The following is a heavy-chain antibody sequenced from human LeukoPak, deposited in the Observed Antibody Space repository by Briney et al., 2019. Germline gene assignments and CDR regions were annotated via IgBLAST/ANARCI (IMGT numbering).Heavy chain of an antibody. CDR2: ISSNGGST. J-gene: IGHJ4*02. Sequence: PGGSLRLSCSASGFTFSSYAMHWVRQAPGKGLEYVSAISSNGGSTYYADSVKGRFTISRDNSKNTLYLQMSSLRAEDTAVYYCAKDGGYDYLWRGTRDYFDYWGQGTLVTVSS. CDR3: AKDGGYDYLWRGTRDYFDY. CDR1: GFTFSSYA. V-gene: IGHV3-64D*06. D-gene: IGHD5-12*01.